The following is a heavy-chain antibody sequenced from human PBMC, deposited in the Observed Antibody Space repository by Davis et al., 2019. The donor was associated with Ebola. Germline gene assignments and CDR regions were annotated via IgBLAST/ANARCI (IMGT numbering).Heavy chain of an antibody. CDR1: GGSISSSSYY. CDR2: IYYSGST. Sequence: SETLSLTCTVSGGSISSSSYYWSWIRQPPGKGLEWIGYIYYSGSTNYNPSLKSRVTISVDTSKNQFSLKLSSVTAADTAVYYCARELDWYFDLWGRGTLVTVSS. J-gene: IGHJ2*01. V-gene: IGHV4-61*01. CDR3: ARELDWYFDL.